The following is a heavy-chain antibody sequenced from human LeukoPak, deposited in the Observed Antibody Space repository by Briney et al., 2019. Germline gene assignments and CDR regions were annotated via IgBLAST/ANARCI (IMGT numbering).Heavy chain of an antibody. CDR2: ISYDGSNK. D-gene: IGHD2-15*01. CDR1: GFTFSSYA. J-gene: IGHJ4*02. Sequence: GGSLRLSCAASGFTFSSYAMHWVRQAPGKGLEWVAVISYDGSNKYYADSVKSRFTISRDNSKNTLYLQMNSLRAEDTAVYYCARDFIRCSGGSCRYYFDYWGQGTLVTVSS. CDR3: ARDFIRCSGGSCRYYFDY. V-gene: IGHV3-30*14.